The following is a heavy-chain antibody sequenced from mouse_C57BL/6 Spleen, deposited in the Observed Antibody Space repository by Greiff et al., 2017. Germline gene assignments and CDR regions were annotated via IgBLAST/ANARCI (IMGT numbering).Heavy chain of an antibody. Sequence: VQRVESGAELARPGASVKMSCKASGYTFTSYTMHWVKQRPGQGLEWIGYINPSSGYTKYNQKFKDKATLTADKSSSTAYMQLSSLTSEDSAVYYCARDDYDDYFDYWGQGTTLTVSS. V-gene: IGHV1-4*01. J-gene: IGHJ2*01. CDR3: ARDDYDDYFDY. D-gene: IGHD2-4*01. CDR2: INPSSGYT. CDR1: GYTFTSYT.